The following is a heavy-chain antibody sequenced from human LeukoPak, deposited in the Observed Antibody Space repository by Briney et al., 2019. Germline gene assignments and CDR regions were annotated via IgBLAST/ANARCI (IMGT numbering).Heavy chain of an antibody. CDR2: IGTAGDT. V-gene: IGHV3-13*01. CDR3: VRYCSSTSCPTYYFDY. Sequence: GGSLRLSCAASGFTFSSYDMHWVRQATGKGLEWVSAIGTAGDTYYPGSVKGRFTISRENAKNSLYLQMNSLRAGDTAVYYCVRYCSSTSCPTYYFDYWGQGTLVTVSS. J-gene: IGHJ4*02. D-gene: IGHD2-2*01. CDR1: GFTFSSYD.